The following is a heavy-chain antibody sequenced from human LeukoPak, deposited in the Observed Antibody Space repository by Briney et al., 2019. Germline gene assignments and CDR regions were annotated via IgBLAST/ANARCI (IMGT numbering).Heavy chain of an antibody. V-gene: IGHV3-15*07. Sequence: GGSLRLSCAASGFTFSNAWMIWVRQAPGKGLEWVGRIKSKTDGGTTDYAAPVKGRFTISRDDSKNTLYLQMNSLKTEDTAVYYCTTRITMIVVDTRLDYWGQGTLVTVSS. D-gene: IGHD3-22*01. CDR2: IKSKTDGGTT. CDR3: TTRITMIVVDTRLDY. J-gene: IGHJ4*02. CDR1: GFTFSNAW.